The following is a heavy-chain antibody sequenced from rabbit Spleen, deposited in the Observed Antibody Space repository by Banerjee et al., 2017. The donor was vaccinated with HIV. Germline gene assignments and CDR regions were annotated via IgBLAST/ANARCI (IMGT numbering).Heavy chain of an antibody. V-gene: IGHV1S45*01. CDR1: GVSFSNDHY. CDR2: IEGGSSTFS. D-gene: IGHD3-1*01. J-gene: IGHJ4*01. Sequence: QEQLEESGGGLVKPGASLTLTCTASGVSFSNDHYMCWVRQAPGKGLEWIACIEGGSSTFSFFASWAKGRFTISKTSSTTVTLQMTSLTAADTATYFCASDIYGYGVFSLWGPGTLVTVS. CDR3: ASDIYGYGVFSL.